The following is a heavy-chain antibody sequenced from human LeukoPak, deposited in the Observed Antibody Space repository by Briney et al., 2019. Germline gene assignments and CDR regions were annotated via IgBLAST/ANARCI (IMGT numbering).Heavy chain of an antibody. D-gene: IGHD1-7*01. V-gene: IGHV4-34*01. CDR1: GGSFSGYY. CDR2: INHSGNT. CDR3: ARGTTRRRNYARSYFDY. Sequence: SETLSLTCAVYGGSFSGYYWSWIRQPPGKGLEWIGEINHSGNTNSNPSLKSRVTMSVDTSKNQFSLKLSSVTAADTAVYYCARGTTRRRNYARSYFDYWGQGTLVTVSS. J-gene: IGHJ4*02.